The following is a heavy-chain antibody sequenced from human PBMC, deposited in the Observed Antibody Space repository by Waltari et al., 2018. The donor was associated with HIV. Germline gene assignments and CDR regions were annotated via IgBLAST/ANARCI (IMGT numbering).Heavy chain of an antibody. CDR1: GFICSSYA. CDR2: ISVSGSSP. D-gene: IGHD1-26*01. CDR3: AREGSFSSSGSFGDY. Sequence: EVQLLESGGGLVQPGGSLRLSCAASGFICSSYALTWVRQAPGKGLEWVSSISVSGSSPYFADSVKGRFTISRDNSKNTLYLQMNSLRAEDTAVYYCAREGSFSSSGSFGDYWGQGTLVTVSS. J-gene: IGHJ4*02. V-gene: IGHV3-23*01.